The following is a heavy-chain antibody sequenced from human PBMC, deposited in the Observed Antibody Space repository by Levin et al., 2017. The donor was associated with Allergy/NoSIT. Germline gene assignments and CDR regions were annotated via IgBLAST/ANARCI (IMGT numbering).Heavy chain of an antibody. J-gene: IGHJ4*02. Sequence: GESLKISCKASGYIFTSSAIAWVRYMPGKGLEYMGVISPSDSNTRYSPSFQGQVTISADKSINTAYLQWSSLKASDTALYYCARRHGDGYNGRLDYWGQGSLVTVSS. CDR2: ISPSDSNT. CDR3: ARRHGDGYNGRLDY. V-gene: IGHV5-51*01. D-gene: IGHD5-24*01. CDR1: GYIFTSSA.